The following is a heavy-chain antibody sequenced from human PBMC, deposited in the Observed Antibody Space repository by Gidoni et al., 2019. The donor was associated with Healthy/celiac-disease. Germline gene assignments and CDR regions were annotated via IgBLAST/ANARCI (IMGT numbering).Heavy chain of an antibody. J-gene: IGHJ3*02. D-gene: IGHD1-26*01. CDR2: MNPNSGNT. V-gene: IGHV1-8*01. CDR3: ARSIVGATTTAFDI. Sequence: QVLLVQSGAEVKKPGASVKVSRKASGYTFTSYDINWVRQATGQGLEWMGWMNPNSGNTGYAQKFQGRVTMTRNTSISTAYMELSSLRSEDTAVYYCARSIVGATTTAFDIWGQGTMVTVSS. CDR1: GYTFTSYD.